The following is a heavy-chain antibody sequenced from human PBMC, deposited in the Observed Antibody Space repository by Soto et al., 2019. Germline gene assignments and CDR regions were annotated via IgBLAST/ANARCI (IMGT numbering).Heavy chain of an antibody. CDR2: INHSGSV. J-gene: IGHJ4*02. CDR3: ARGLITGSHYSGGWYYFDS. V-gene: IGHV4-34*01. D-gene: IGHD6-19*01. CDR1: GESFSGHI. Sequence: PSETLSLTCAVYGESFSGHIWTWIRQTPGKGLQWIGQINHSGSVSYNPSLKSRVTISVHTSNSQFFLELSSVTAADTAVYYCARGLITGSHYSGGWYYFDSWGQGTQVTVSS.